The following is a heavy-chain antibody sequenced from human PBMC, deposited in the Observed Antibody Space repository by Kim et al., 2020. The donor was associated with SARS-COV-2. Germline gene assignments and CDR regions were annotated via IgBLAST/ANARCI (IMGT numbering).Heavy chain of an antibody. D-gene: IGHD3-10*01. V-gene: IGHV1-18*04. CDR3: ARDRPLVTMVRGVLGGSDYYYYGMDV. CDR1: GYTFTSYG. CDR2: ISAYNGNT. J-gene: IGHJ6*02. Sequence: ASVKVSCKASGYTFTSYGISWVRQAPGQGLEWMGWISAYNGNTNYAQKLQGRVTMTTDTSTSTAYMELRSLRSDDTAVYYCARDRPLVTMVRGVLGGSDYYYYGMDVWGQGTTVTVSS.